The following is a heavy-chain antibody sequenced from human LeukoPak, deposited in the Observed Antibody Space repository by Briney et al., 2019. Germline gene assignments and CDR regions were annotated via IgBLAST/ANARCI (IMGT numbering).Heavy chain of an antibody. Sequence: GGSLRLSCAASGFTFSSYGMSWVRQAPGKGLEWVSAISGSGGSTYYADSVKGRFTISRDNSKNTLYLQMNSLRVEDTAVYYCAKEGIAVTGIGYYFDYWGQGTLVTVSS. CDR3: AKEGIAVTGIGYYFDY. V-gene: IGHV3-23*01. J-gene: IGHJ4*02. CDR2: ISGSGGST. D-gene: IGHD6-19*01. CDR1: GFTFSSYG.